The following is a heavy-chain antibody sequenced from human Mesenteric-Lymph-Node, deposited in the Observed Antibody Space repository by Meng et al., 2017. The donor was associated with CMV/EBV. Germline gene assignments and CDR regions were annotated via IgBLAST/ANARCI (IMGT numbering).Heavy chain of an antibody. CDR3: ARGADPEDY. CDR2: ISSSSSYI. Sequence: GESLKISCAASGFTFSSYSMDWVRQAPGKGLEWVSSISSSSSYIYYADSVKGRFTISRDNAKNSLYLQMNSLRAEDTAVYYCARGADPEDYWGQGTLVTVSS. J-gene: IGHJ4*02. CDR1: GFTFSSYS. D-gene: IGHD1-14*01. V-gene: IGHV3-21*01.